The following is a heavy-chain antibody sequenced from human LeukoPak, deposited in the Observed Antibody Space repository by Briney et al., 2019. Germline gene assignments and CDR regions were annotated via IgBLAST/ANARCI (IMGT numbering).Heavy chain of an antibody. CDR2: ISGIGGST. V-gene: IGHV3-23*01. CDR3: ANRYYYDSSGTKSPPGY. CDR1: GFTFSSYA. D-gene: IGHD3-22*01. J-gene: IGHJ4*02. Sequence: GGSLRLSCAASGFTFSSYAMSRVRQAPGKGLDWVSAISGIGGSTYYADSVKGRFTISRGNSKNTLYLQINSLRAEDTAVYYCANRYYYDSSGTKSPPGYWGQGTLVTVSS.